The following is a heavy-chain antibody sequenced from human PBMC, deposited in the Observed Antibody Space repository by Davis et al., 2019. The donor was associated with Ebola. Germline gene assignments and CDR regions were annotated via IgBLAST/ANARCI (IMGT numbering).Heavy chain of an antibody. CDR1: GFTSSDHY. V-gene: IGHV3-11*06. D-gene: IGHD2-15*01. Sequence: GESLKISCAASGFTSSDHYMSWIRQAPGKGLEWISYISSSTYTKYADSVKGRFTISRDNAKNSLHLQMNNLRAEDTAVYYCAREARYCSGGSCYRHYYFDYWGQGTLVTVSS. J-gene: IGHJ4*02. CDR3: AREARYCSGGSCYRHYYFDY. CDR2: ISSSTYT.